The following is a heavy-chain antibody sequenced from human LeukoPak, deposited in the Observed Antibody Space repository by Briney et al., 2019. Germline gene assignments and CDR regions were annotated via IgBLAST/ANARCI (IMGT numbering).Heavy chain of an antibody. CDR2: ISSSDSTI. D-gene: IGHD3-10*01. CDR3: AKDWGPEFASGSSYLDS. J-gene: IGHJ4*02. CDR1: GFTFSSYE. V-gene: IGHV3-48*03. Sequence: GGSLRLSCAASGFTFSSYEMNWVRQAPGKGLEWVSYISSSDSTIYYADSVKGRFIISRDNSKNTLYLQMNGLRPDDTAVYFCAKDWGPEFASGSSYLDSWGQGILVTVSS.